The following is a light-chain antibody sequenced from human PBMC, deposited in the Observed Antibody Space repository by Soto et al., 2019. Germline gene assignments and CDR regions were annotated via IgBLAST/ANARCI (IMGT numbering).Light chain of an antibody. CDR2: WAS. Sequence: DIVMTQSPDSLAVSLGERATINCKSSQSVLYSSNNKNYLAWFQQKVGQPPKLLIYWASTRESGVPDRFSGSGSGTDFTLTISSLQAEDVEVYYCQQYYSKPLTFGGGTKVEIK. J-gene: IGKJ4*01. V-gene: IGKV4-1*01. CDR3: QQYYSKPLT. CDR1: QSVLYSSNNKNY.